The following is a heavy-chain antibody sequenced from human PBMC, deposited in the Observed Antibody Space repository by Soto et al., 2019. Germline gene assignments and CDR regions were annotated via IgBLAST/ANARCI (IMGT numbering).Heavy chain of an antibody. V-gene: IGHV4-31*03. CDR1: GDPVSSGSYY. Sequence: QVQLQESGPGLVQPSQTLSLTCSVSGDPVSSGSYYWTWVRQHPVKGLEWIGYIYHTGSTYYNQSLQSRLIMSIDTSKNQFSLRLYSVTAADTAVYFCAAKLGTTHYFDFWGQGSLVAVSS. CDR3: AAKLGTTHYFDF. D-gene: IGHD7-27*01. CDR2: IYHTGST. J-gene: IGHJ4*02.